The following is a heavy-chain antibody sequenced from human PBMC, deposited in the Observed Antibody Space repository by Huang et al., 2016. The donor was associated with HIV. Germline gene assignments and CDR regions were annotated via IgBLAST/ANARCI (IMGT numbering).Heavy chain of an antibody. CDR3: VRDQGRLAVGGIDNWFDP. V-gene: IGHV4-59*02. Sequence: QVRLQESGPGLVKPSETLSLSCPVSGDSVSSHYWGGIRHPPGKGLEWIGTVYDSGTTKYNPRLKSRITISVDTSKNGFSLNITSVSAADTAMYFCVRDQGRLAVGGIDNWFDPWGQGALVTVSS. D-gene: IGHD6-19*01. CDR1: GDSVSSHY. J-gene: IGHJ5*02. CDR2: VYDSGTT.